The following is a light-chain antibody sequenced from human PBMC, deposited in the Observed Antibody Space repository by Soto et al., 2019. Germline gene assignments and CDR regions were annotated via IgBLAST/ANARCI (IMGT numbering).Light chain of an antibody. CDR3: QQYNSYPIT. Sequence: DIQMTQSPSTLSAYVGDRVTITCRPSQSISSWLAWYQQKPGKAPKLLIYDASNLESGVPSRFSGSGSGTEFTLTISSLQPDDFATYYCQQYNSYPITFGQGTRLEIK. V-gene: IGKV1-5*01. CDR1: QSISSW. J-gene: IGKJ5*01. CDR2: DAS.